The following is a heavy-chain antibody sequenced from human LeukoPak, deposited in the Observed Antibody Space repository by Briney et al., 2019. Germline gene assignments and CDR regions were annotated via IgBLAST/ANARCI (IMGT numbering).Heavy chain of an antibody. CDR1: GFTFSSYG. Sequence: PGGSLRLSCAASGFTFSSYGMHWVRQAPGKGLEWVAFIRYDGSNKYYTDSVKGRFTISRDNSKNTLYVQMNSLRTEDTAVYYCARDGHDFWSANYRVRFDNWGQGTLVTVSS. CDR3: ARDGHDFWSANYRVRFDN. V-gene: IGHV3-30*02. CDR2: IRYDGSNK. D-gene: IGHD3-3*01. J-gene: IGHJ4*02.